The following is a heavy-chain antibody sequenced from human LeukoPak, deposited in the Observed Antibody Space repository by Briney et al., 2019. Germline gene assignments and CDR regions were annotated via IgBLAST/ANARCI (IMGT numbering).Heavy chain of an antibody. Sequence: GGSLRLSCAASGFTFDDSGMSWARQAPGKGLEWVSAISGSGGSTYYADSVKGRFTISRDNSKNTLYLQMNSLRAEDTAVYYCAKASAMIVVVSKHFDYWGQGTLVTVSS. CDR3: AKASAMIVVVSKHFDY. J-gene: IGHJ4*02. CDR2: ISGSGGST. D-gene: IGHD3-22*01. CDR1: GFTFDDSG. V-gene: IGHV3-23*01.